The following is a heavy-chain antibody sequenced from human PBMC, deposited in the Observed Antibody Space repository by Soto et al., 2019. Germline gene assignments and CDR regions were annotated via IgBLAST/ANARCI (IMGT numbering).Heavy chain of an antibody. CDR2: ISGGGGST. Sequence: EVQLLESGGGFVQPGESLRLSCAASGFTFSLSAMSWVRQAPGRGLEWVSSISGGGGSTEYAESVKGRFTISRDNSKDTVHLQMNSLRAEDTAIYYCAKGPECYILTGCDHWGQGALVSVSS. V-gene: IGHV3-23*01. CDR1: GFTFSLSA. J-gene: IGHJ1*01. CDR3: AKGPECYILTGCDH. D-gene: IGHD3-9*01.